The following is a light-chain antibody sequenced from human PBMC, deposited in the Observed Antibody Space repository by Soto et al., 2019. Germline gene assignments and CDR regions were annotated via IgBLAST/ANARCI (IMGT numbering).Light chain of an antibody. CDR1: QSISSY. CDR2: AAS. J-gene: IGKJ2*01. V-gene: IGKV1-39*01. CDR3: QQSYSTPAT. Sequence: DIQMTQSPSSLSASVGDRVTITCRASQSISSYLNWYQQKPGKAPNLLIYAASSLQSGVPSRFSGSGSVTDFTLTISSLQPEDFATYYCQQSYSTPATFGQGTKLEIK.